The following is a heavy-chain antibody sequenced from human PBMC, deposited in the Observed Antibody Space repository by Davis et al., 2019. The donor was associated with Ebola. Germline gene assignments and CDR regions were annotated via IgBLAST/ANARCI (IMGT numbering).Heavy chain of an antibody. V-gene: IGHV3-23*01. CDR2: ISASGATT. CDR1: GFTFRSYA. J-gene: IGHJ4*02. Sequence: GESLKISCAASGFTFRSYAMSWVRQAPGKGLEWVSAISASGATTYYADSVKGRFTISRDNSKDTLYLQMNSLRAEDTAVYYCARDRGVRGVIKDPFDYWGQGTLVTVSS. CDR3: ARDRGVRGVIKDPFDY. D-gene: IGHD3-10*01.